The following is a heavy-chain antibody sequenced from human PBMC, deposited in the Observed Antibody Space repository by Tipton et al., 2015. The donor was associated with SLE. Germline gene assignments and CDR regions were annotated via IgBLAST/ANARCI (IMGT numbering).Heavy chain of an antibody. V-gene: IGHV3-21*01. CDR3: ARDLTSVLRYFDWYPNAFDI. CDR2: ISSSSSYI. CDR1: GFTFSSYS. D-gene: IGHD3-9*01. J-gene: IGHJ3*02. Sequence: SLRLSCAASGFTFSSYSMNWVRQAPGKGLEWVSSISSSSSYIYYADSVKGRFTISRDSAKNSLYLQMNSLRAEDTAVYYCARDLTSVLRYFDWYPNAFDIWGQGTMVTVSS.